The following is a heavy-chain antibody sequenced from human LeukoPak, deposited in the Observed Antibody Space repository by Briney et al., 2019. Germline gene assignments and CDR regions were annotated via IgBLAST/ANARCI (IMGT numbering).Heavy chain of an antibody. CDR1: GYTFTSYY. Sequence: ASVKVSCKASGYTFTSYYMHWVRQAPGQGLEWMGIINPSGGSTSYTQKFQGRVTKTRDTSTSTVYMELSSLRSEDTAVYYCAWSGWYYYFDYWGQGTLVTVSS. CDR2: INPSGGST. J-gene: IGHJ4*02. CDR3: AWSGWYYYFDY. V-gene: IGHV1-46*01. D-gene: IGHD6-19*01.